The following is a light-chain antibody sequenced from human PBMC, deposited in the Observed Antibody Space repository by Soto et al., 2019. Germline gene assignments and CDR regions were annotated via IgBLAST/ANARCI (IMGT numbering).Light chain of an antibody. CDR3: SSYTTSSTWV. CDR2: EVS. Sequence: LTQPASVSGSPGQSITISCTGTSSDVGGYNYVSWYQQHPGKAPKLMIYEVSNRPSGVSNRFSGSKSGNTASLTISGLQAEDEADYYCSSYTTSSTWVFGGGTKVTVL. CDR1: SSDVGGYNY. J-gene: IGLJ3*02. V-gene: IGLV2-14*01.